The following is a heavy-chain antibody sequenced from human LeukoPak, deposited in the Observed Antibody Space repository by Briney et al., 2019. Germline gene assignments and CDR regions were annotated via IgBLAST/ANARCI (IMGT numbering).Heavy chain of an antibody. V-gene: IGHV3-30*18. Sequence: GGYLRLSCAASGFTFSSYGMHWVRQAPGKGLEWVAVISSEGRDKYYAESVKGRFTISRDNPKNTLYLQMNSLRVEDTAVYYCAKDWGYASGTFFVNWGQGTLVTVSP. CDR2: ISSEGRDK. J-gene: IGHJ4*02. D-gene: IGHD6-19*01. CDR3: AKDWGYASGTFFVN. CDR1: GFTFSSYG.